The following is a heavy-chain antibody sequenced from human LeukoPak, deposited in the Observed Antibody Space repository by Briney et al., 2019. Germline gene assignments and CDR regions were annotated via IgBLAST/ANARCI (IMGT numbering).Heavy chain of an antibody. D-gene: IGHD2-15*01. CDR1: GFTFSNYG. CDR3: AKDLGRYCSGGSCYSFGAFDI. V-gene: IGHV3-23*01. Sequence: EGTLRLSCAASGFTFSNYGMSWVRQAPGKGVEWVSAFSGSGGSTYYADSVKRRFTISRDNSKNTLYLQMNRLRAEDTAVYYCAKDLGRYCSGGSCYSFGAFDIWGQGTMVTVSS. J-gene: IGHJ3*02. CDR2: FSGSGGST.